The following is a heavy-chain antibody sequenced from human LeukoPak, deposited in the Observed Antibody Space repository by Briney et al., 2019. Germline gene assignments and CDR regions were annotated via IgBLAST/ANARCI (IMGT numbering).Heavy chain of an antibody. J-gene: IGHJ6*03. CDR2: ISYDGSNK. V-gene: IGHV3-30-3*01. Sequence: PGRSLRLSCAASGFTFSSYAMHWVRQAPGKGLEWVAVISYDGSNKYYADSVKGRFTISRDNSKNTLYLQMNSLRAEDTAVYYCAKDLVGGSPVYYYYYMDVWGKGTTVTVSS. D-gene: IGHD1-26*01. CDR1: GFTFSSYA. CDR3: AKDLVGGSPVYYYYYMDV.